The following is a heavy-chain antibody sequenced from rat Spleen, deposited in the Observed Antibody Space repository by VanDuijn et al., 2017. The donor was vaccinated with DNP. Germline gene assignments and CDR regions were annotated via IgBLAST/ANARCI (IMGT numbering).Heavy chain of an antibody. Sequence: EVQLVESGGGLVQPGRSLKLSCVASGFSFSDYYMAWVRQAPKKGLEWVAAISYEGSSTYYGDSVKGRFTISRDNAKSTLYLQMNSLRSEDTATYYCARTTEGDWGQGVMVTVSS. CDR1: GFSFSDYY. CDR3: ARTTEGD. D-gene: IGHD1-11*01. V-gene: IGHV5-22*01. CDR2: ISYEGSST. J-gene: IGHJ2*01.